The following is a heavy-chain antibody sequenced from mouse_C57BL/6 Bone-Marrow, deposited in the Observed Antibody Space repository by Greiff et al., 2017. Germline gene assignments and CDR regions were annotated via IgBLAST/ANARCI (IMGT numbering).Heavy chain of an antibody. CDR1: GYTFTDYY. Sequence: VQLQQSGPELVKPGASVKISCKASGYTFTDYYINWVKQRPGQGLEWIGWIFPGSGSTYYNEKFKGKATLTVDKSSRTAYMLLSSLNSEDSAVYFCVLSWFAYWGQGTLVTVSA. CDR3: VLSWFAY. J-gene: IGHJ3*01. V-gene: IGHV1-75*01. CDR2: IFPGSGST.